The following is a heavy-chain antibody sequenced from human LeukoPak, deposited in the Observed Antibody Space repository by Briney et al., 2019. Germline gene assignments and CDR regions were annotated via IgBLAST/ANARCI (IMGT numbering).Heavy chain of an antibody. V-gene: IGHV3-7*01. Sequence: GGSLRLSCAASGFMFSNSWMGWVRQAPGKGPEWVANIGPGSDTYYVESVRGRFTISRDNAQNSLHLQMDSLRGDDSAVYHCGRWGVTAALDRWGQGTLVTVSS. D-gene: IGHD3-10*01. J-gene: IGHJ5*02. CDR1: GFMFSNSW. CDR2: IGPGSDT. CDR3: GRWGVTAALDR.